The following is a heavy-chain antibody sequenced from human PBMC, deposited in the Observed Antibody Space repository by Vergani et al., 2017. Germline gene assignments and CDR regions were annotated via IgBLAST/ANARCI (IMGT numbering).Heavy chain of an antibody. CDR3: LTYDSSGYYVY. J-gene: IGHJ4*02. V-gene: IGHV3-30*04. CDR1: GFTFSSYA. CDR2: ISYDGSNK. D-gene: IGHD3-22*01. Sequence: QVQLVESGGGVVQPGRSLRLSCAASGFTFSSYAMHWVRQAPGKGLEWVAVISYDGSNKYYADSVKGRFTISRDNSKNTLYLQMNSLRAEDTAVYYCLTYDSSGYYVYWGQGTLVTVSS.